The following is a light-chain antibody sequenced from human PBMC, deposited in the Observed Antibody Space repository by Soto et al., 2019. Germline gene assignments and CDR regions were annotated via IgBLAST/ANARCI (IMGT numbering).Light chain of an antibody. CDR1: QGISRY. J-gene: IGKJ4*01. CDR3: QQLNTYPVT. Sequence: IQLTQSPSSLSASVGHSVTITCRASQGISRYLAWYQQKPGRAPQLLISAASTLQSGVPSRFSGSGSGTHFTLVISSLQPEDFATYYCQQLNTYPVTFGGGTKVEIK. V-gene: IGKV1-9*01. CDR2: AAS.